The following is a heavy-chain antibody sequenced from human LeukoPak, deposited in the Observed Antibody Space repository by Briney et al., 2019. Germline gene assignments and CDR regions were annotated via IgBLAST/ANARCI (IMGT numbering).Heavy chain of an antibody. V-gene: IGHV4-34*01. J-gene: IGHJ2*01. Sequence: SETLSLTCAVYGGSFSGYCWSWIRQPPGKGLEWIGEINHSGSTNYNPSLKSRVTISVDTSKNQFSLKLSSVTAADTAVYYCASRRGDYLLRFWYFDLWGRGTLVTVSS. CDR3: ASRRGDYLLRFWYFDL. CDR2: INHSGST. CDR1: GGSFSGYC. D-gene: IGHD5-12*01.